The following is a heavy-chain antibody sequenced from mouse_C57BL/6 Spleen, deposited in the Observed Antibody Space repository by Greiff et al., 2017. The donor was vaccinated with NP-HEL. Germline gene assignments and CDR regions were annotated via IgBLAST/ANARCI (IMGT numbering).Heavy chain of an antibody. J-gene: IGHJ3*01. V-gene: IGHV1-7*01. Sequence: VQLQQSGAELAKPGASVKLSCKASGYTFTSYWMHWVKQRPGQGLEWIGYINPSSGYTKYNQKFKDKATLTADKSSSTAYMQLSSLTYEDSAVYYCARGYYGTPAWFAYWGQGTLVTVSA. CDR3: ARGYYGTPAWFAY. CDR1: GYTFTSYW. D-gene: IGHD1-1*01. CDR2: INPSSGYT.